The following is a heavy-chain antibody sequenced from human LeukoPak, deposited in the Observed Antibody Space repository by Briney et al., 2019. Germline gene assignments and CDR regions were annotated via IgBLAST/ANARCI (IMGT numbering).Heavy chain of an antibody. CDR2: ISPSSSTI. V-gene: IGHV3-48*01. D-gene: IGHD6-19*01. CDR3: AREHTPFGSGCTAAY. J-gene: IGHJ4*02. Sequence: PGGSLRLSCAASGFTFSSYGMNWVRQAPGKGLEWVSYISPSSSTIYYADSGKGRFTISRDNAKNSLYLQMNSLRAEDTAVYYCAREHTPFGSGCTAAYWGQGTLVTVSS. CDR1: GFTFSSYG.